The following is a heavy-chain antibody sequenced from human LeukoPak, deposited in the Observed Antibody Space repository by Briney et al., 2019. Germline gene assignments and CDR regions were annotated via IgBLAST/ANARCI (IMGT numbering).Heavy chain of an antibody. CDR3: ARGYYYDSSGYYYPYYFDY. Sequence: GASVKVSCKASGYTFTSYGISWVRQAPGQGLEWMGWISAYNGNTNYAQKLQGRVTMTTDTSTSTAYMELRSLRSDDTAVYYCARGYYYDSSGYYYPYYFDYWGQGTLATVSS. CDR2: ISAYNGNT. J-gene: IGHJ4*02. V-gene: IGHV1-18*01. D-gene: IGHD3-22*01. CDR1: GYTFTSYG.